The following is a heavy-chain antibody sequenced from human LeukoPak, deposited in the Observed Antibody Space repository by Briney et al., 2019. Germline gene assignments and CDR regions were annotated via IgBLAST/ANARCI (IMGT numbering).Heavy chain of an antibody. Sequence: ASVKVSCKVSGYTLTELSMHWVRQAPGQGLKWMGWINPNSGDANYAQKFQGRVTMTRDTSISTAYMELSRLRSDDTAVYYCARDERYDSSGYPFDYWGQGTLVTVSS. CDR3: ARDERYDSSGYPFDY. V-gene: IGHV1-2*02. CDR1: GYTLTELS. J-gene: IGHJ4*02. D-gene: IGHD3-22*01. CDR2: INPNSGDA.